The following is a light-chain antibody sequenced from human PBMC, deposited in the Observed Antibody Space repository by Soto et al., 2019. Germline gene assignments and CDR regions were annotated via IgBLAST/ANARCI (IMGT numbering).Light chain of an antibody. CDR1: QSIGTW. Sequence: DIQVTQSPATLSAFVGDRVTISCRARQSIGTWLAWYQQKPGKAPKLLIYDASTLESGVPSRFSGSRSGTEFTLTISSLQPEDVATYYCQEYNSYPVSFGQGTRL. CDR2: DAS. V-gene: IGKV1-5*01. CDR3: QEYNSYPVS. J-gene: IGKJ5*01.